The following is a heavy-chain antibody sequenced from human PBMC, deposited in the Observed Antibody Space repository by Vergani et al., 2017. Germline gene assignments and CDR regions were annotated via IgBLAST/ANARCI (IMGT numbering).Heavy chain of an antibody. Sequence: EVQLVQSGAEVKKPGESLKISCKGSGYSFTSYWIGWVRQMPGKGLEWMGIIYPGDSDTRYSPSFQGQVTLSAAKSISTAYLQWSSLKASDTAMYYWARHSGQYQLLPSTGARSYYYYYGMDVWGQGTTVTGSS. CDR1: GYSFTSYW. V-gene: IGHV5-51*01. D-gene: IGHD2-2*01. J-gene: IGHJ6*02. CDR3: ARHSGQYQLLPSTGARSYYYYYGMDV. CDR2: IYPGDSDT.